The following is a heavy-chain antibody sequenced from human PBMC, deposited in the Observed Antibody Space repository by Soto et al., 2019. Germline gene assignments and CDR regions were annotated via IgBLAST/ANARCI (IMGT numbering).Heavy chain of an antibody. D-gene: IGHD4-17*01. CDR3: ARSRRLPSYPFDY. Sequence: QVQLVQSGAEEKKPGASVKVSCKASGYTFTSYAMHWVRQAPGQRLEWMGWINAGNGNTKYSQKFQGRVXXTXDXXASTAYMELSSLRSEDTAVYYCARSRRLPSYPFDYWGQGTLVTVSS. CDR2: INAGNGNT. CDR1: GYTFTSYA. V-gene: IGHV1-3*05. J-gene: IGHJ4*02.